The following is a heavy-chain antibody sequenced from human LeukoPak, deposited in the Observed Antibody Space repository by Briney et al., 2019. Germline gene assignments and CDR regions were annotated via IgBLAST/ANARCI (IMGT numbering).Heavy chain of an antibody. CDR3: AGVLRSYYFDY. CDR2: ISSSSSTI. V-gene: IGHV3-48*01. Sequence: GGSLRLSCAASGFTFSSYSMNWVRQAPGKGLEWVSYISSSSSTIYYADSVKGRFTISRDNAENSLYLQMNSLRAEDTAVYYCAGVLRSYYFDYWGQGTLVTVSS. D-gene: IGHD4-17*01. J-gene: IGHJ4*02. CDR1: GFTFSSYS.